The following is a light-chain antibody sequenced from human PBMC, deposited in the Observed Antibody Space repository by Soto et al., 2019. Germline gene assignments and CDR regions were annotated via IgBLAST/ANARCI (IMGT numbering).Light chain of an antibody. CDR1: SSDVGSYNF. J-gene: IGLJ2*01. CDR3: SSYTSSSTLV. CDR2: DVN. V-gene: IGLV2-14*01. Sequence: QSALTQPASVSGSPGQSITISCTGTSSDVGSYNFVSWYQQHPGKAPKLMIYDVNRRPSGVSNRFSGSKSGNTASLTISGLQAEDEAGYYCSSYTSSSTLVFGGGTKLTVL.